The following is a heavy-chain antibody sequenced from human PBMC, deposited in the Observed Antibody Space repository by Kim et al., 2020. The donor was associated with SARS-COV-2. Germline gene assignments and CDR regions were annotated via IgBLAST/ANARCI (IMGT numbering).Heavy chain of an antibody. CDR1: GYTLTELS. Sequence: ASVKVSCKVSGYTLTELSTHWVRQAPGKGLEWMGGFDPEDGETIYAQKFQGRVTMTEDTSTDTAYMELSSLRSEDTAVYYCATTTPLKKYYYDSSPPANWFDPWGQGTLVTVSS. CDR3: ATTTPLKKYYYDSSPPANWFDP. J-gene: IGHJ5*02. V-gene: IGHV1-24*01. D-gene: IGHD3-22*01. CDR2: FDPEDGET.